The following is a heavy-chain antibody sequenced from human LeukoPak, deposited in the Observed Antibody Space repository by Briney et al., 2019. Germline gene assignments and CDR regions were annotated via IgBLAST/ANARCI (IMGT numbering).Heavy chain of an antibody. CDR2: ISGSGGTT. CDR3: AKSIGGVVVVAADY. J-gene: IGHJ4*02. CDR1: GFTFSTYA. D-gene: IGHD2-15*01. V-gene: IGHV3-23*01. Sequence: GSLRLSCAASGFTFSTYAMTWVRQAPGKGLEWVSVISGSGGTTYYADSVKGRFTLSRDNSKNTVFLQMNSLRAEDTAVYYCAKSIGGVVVVAADYWGQGTLVTVSS.